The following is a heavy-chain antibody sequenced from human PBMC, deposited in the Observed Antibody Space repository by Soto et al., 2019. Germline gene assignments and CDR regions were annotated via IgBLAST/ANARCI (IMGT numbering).Heavy chain of an antibody. Sequence: GGSLRLSCAASEVTVSNIYMSWVRQAPGKGLEWVSVVYSGANTYYADSVKGRFTISRDDSKNTLYLQMASLRAEDMAVYYCARRIPFGYGMDVRGQGTTVTVSS. J-gene: IGHJ6*02. CDR3: ARRIPFGYGMDV. CDR2: VYSGANT. CDR1: EVTVSNIY. V-gene: IGHV3-66*04. D-gene: IGHD2-21*01.